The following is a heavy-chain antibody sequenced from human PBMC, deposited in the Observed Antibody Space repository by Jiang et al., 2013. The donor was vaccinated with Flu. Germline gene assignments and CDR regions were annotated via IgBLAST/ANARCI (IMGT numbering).Heavy chain of an antibody. Sequence: GSGLVKPSQTLSLTCTVSGGSISSGGYYWSWIRQHPGKGLEWIGYIYYSGSTYYNPSLKSRVTISVDTSKNQFSLKLSSVTAADTAVYYCAREVNDSSGLYHAFDIWGQGTMVTVSS. CDR3: AREVNDSSGLYHAFDI. CDR2: IYYSGST. D-gene: IGHD3-22*01. V-gene: IGHV4-31*03. CDR1: GGSISSGGYY. J-gene: IGHJ3*02.